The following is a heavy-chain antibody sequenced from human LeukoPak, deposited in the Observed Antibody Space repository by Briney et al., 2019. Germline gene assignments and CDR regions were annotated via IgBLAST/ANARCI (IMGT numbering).Heavy chain of an antibody. CDR1: GYTLTELF. J-gene: IGHJ6*03. V-gene: IGHV1-24*01. D-gene: IGHD3-3*01. CDR2: FDPEDGET. CDR3: ATASGYYPVYYYYMDV. Sequence: ASVKVSCKVSGYTLTELFMHWVRQAPGKGLEWMGGFDPEDGETIYAQKFQGRVTMTEDTSTDTAYMELSSLRSEDTAVYYCATASGYYPVYYYYMDVWGKGTTVTVSS.